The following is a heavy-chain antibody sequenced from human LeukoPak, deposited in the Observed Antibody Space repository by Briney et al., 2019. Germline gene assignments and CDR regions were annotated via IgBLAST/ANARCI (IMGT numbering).Heavy chain of an antibody. V-gene: IGHV4-59*08. J-gene: IGHJ6*02. CDR2: IYYSGTT. CDR3: ARPVGQDNYYYYYGMDV. CDR1: GGSISSYY. D-gene: IGHD3-16*01. Sequence: SETLSLTCTVSGGSISSYYWSWIRQPPGKGLEWIGYIYYSGTTNYNPSLKSRVTISVDTSKNQFSLKLSSVTAADTAVYYCARPVGQDNYYYYYGMDVWGQGTTVTVSS.